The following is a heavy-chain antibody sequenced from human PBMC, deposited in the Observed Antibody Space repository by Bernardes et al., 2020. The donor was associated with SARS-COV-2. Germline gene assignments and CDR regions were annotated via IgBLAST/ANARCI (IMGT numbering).Heavy chain of an antibody. V-gene: IGHV3-21*04. CDR1: GFTFSSHS. Sequence: GGSLRLSCAASGFTFSSHSMTWVRQAPGKGLEWVSSISTTSSYIYYADSVKGRFTISRDNSKKTLYLQMDGLRAEDTALYFCVRDEYIVVGPAAGVFASWGRGTLVTVSS. CDR2: ISTTSSYI. D-gene: IGHD2-2*01. J-gene: IGHJ4*02. CDR3: VRDEYIVVGPAAGVFAS.